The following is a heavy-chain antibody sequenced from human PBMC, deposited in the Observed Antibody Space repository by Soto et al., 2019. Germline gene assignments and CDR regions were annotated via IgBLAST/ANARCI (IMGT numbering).Heavy chain of an antibody. V-gene: IGHV4-59*01. D-gene: IGHD3-10*01. J-gene: IGHJ6*02. CDR3: ARDSVDYGWFYSGLDV. Sequence: QVQLQESGPGLVKPSETLSLTCTVSGGSISSYYWSWIRQPPGKGLEWIGNIHYTGSTNYNPSLKSQVTISVDTPKNQFPLRLSSVAAADTAVYYCARDSVDYGWFYSGLDVWGQGTTVIVSS. CDR1: GGSISSYY. CDR2: IHYTGST.